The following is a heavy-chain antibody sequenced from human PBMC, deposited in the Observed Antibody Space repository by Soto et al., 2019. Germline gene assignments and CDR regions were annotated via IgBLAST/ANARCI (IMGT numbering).Heavy chain of an antibody. CDR3: GRGGSDSPMAPGY. CDR1: GFTFSSYW. D-gene: IGHD5-18*01. Sequence: GGSLRLSCAASGFTFSSYWMHWVRQAPGKGLVWVSRINPDGSATNYADSVKDRFTISRDNAKNTLYLQMNSLRAEDTAVFYCGRGGSDSPMAPGYWGQGTLVTVSS. J-gene: IGHJ4*02. V-gene: IGHV3-74*01. CDR2: INPDGSAT.